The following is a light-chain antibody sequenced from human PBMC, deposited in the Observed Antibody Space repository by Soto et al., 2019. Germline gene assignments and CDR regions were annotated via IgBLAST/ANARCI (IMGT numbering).Light chain of an antibody. CDR3: SSYAGSDNPYV. CDR2: EVD. J-gene: IGLJ1*01. V-gene: IGLV2-14*01. CDR1: SSDVGFYNY. Sequence: QSVLTQPASVSGSPGQSITISCTGTSSDVGFYNYVSWYQQQHPGKAPKLMIYEVDNRPSGVSIRFSGSKSGNTASLTVSGLQAEDEADYYCSSYAGSDNPYVFGTGTKLTVL.